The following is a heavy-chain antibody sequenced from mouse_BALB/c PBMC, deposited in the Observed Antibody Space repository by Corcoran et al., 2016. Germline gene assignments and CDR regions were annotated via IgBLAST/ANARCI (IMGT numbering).Heavy chain of an antibody. D-gene: IGHD2-1*01. CDR2: INTYTGEP. J-gene: IGHJ2*01. CDR3: AIEGGNLDY. V-gene: IGHV9-3-1*01. Sequence: QIRLVQPGPAQKKPGETVKISGKGAGYTFTNYGLNWVKQAPGKGLKVKGGINTYTGEPTYADDFNGRFAFSWEPSARTAYLQINNLKNEDTATYFCAIEGGNLDYYGQGTTLTVSS. CDR1: GYTFTNYG.